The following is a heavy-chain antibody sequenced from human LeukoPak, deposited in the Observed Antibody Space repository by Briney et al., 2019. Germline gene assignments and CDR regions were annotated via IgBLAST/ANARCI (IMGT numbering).Heavy chain of an antibody. Sequence: ASVKVSCKVSGYTLTELSMHWVRQAPGKGLEWMGGFDPEDGETIYAQKFQGRVTMTEDTSTDTAYMELSSLRSGDTAVYYCATDLNSGSYPGYWGQGTLVTVSS. CDR3: ATDLNSGSYPGY. CDR1: GYTLTELS. V-gene: IGHV1-24*01. CDR2: FDPEDGET. J-gene: IGHJ4*02. D-gene: IGHD1-26*01.